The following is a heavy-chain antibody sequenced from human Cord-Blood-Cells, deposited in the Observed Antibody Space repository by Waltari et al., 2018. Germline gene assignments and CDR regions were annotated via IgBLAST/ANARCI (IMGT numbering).Heavy chain of an antibody. V-gene: IGHV4-34*01. J-gene: IGHJ4*02. CDR3: ARYENSSGYYGIDY. CDR2: INHSGST. CDR1: GGSFSGYY. D-gene: IGHD3-22*01. Sequence: QVQLQQWGAGLLKPSETLSLTCAVYGGSFSGYYCSWIRQPPGKGLEWIGEINHSGSTNYNPSLKSRVTISVDTSKNQFSLKLSSVTAADTAVYYCARYENSSGYYGIDYWGQGTLVTVSS.